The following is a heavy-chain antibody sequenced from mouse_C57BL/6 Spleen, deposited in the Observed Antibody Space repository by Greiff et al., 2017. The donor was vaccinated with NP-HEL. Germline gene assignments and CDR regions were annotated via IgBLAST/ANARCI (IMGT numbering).Heavy chain of an antibody. CDR2: IHPSDSDT. J-gene: IGHJ2*01. Sequence: VQLQQSGAELVKPGASVKVSCKASGYTFTSYWMHWVKQRPGQGLEWIGRIHPSDSDTNYNQKFKGKATLTVDNSSSTAYMQLSSLTSEDSAVYYCAIEYYGSSYGYWGQGTTLTVSS. V-gene: IGHV1-74*01. CDR1: GYTFTSYW. CDR3: AIEYYGSSYGY. D-gene: IGHD1-1*01.